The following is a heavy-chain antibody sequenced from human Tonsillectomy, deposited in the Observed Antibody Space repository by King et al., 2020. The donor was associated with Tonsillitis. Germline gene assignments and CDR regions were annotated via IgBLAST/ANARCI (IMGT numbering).Heavy chain of an antibody. CDR2: ISYDGSDK. Sequence: QLVQSGGGVVQPGGSLRLSCAASGFTFSSYAMHWVRQAPGKGLEWVALISYDGSDKYYADSVKGRFTISRDNSKNTLYLQMNSLRAEDTAVYYCAGASLQYGDYEKTFDYWGQGTLVTVSS. J-gene: IGHJ4*02. CDR1: GFTFSSYA. CDR3: AGASLQYGDYEKTFDY. D-gene: IGHD4-17*01. V-gene: IGHV3-30-3*01.